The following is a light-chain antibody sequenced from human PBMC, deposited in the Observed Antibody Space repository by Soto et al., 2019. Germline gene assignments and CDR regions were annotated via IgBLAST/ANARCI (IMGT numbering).Light chain of an antibody. CDR1: SSDVGGYNY. J-gene: IGLJ2*01. Sequence: QSVLTQPPSASGSPGQSVTISCTGTSSDVGGYNYVSWYQQHPGKAPKLMIYEVSKRPSGVPDRFSGSKSGNTASLTVSGLQAEDEADYHCSLYAGSKTLFGGGTKLTVL. CDR3: SLYAGSKTL. CDR2: EVS. V-gene: IGLV2-8*01.